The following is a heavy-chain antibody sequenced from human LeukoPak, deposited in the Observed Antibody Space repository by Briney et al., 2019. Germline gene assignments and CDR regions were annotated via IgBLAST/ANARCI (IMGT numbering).Heavy chain of an antibody. D-gene: IGHD6-19*01. CDR3: ARVWVIAVAGTVDY. J-gene: IGHJ4*02. V-gene: IGHV3-30*03. Sequence: PGGSLRLSCAASGFIFSSYGMHWVRQAPGKGLEWVAVISYDGSNKYYADSVKGRFTISRDNSKNTLYLQMNSLRAEDTAVYYCARVWVIAVAGTVDYWGQGTLVTVSS. CDR1: GFIFSSYG. CDR2: ISYDGSNK.